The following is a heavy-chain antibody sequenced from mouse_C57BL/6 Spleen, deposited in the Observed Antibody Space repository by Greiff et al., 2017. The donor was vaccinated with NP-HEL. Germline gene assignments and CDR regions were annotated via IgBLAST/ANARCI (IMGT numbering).Heavy chain of an antibody. J-gene: IGHJ1*03. CDR1: GYTFTSYW. CDR3: ARERIYDRRYFDV. Sequence: QVQLQQPGPELVKPGASVKLSCKASGYTFTSYWMHWVKQRPGQGLEWIGNINPSNGGTNYNEKFKSKATLTVDKSSSTAYMQLSSLTSEDSAVYYCARERIYDRRYFDVWGTGTTVTVSS. CDR2: INPSNGGT. D-gene: IGHD2-3*01. V-gene: IGHV1-53*01.